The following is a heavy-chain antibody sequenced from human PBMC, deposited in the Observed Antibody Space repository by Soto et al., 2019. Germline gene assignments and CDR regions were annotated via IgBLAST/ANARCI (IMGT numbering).Heavy chain of an antibody. J-gene: IGHJ5*02. V-gene: IGHV1-8*01. CDR2: MNQGSGDT. D-gene: IGHD3-16*01. Sequence: ASVKVSCKASGYSFTNNDCSWVRQATGQGVEWLGWMNQGSGDTGYAQKFQGRVTMTRDISIATAYMELSSLRSDDTAIYHCARMATFGSLNWFDPWGQGTLVTVSS. CDR1: GYSFTNND. CDR3: ARMATFGSLNWFDP.